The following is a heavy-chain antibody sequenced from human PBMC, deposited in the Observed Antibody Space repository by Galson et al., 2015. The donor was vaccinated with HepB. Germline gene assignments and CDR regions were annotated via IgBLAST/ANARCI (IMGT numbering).Heavy chain of an antibody. CDR3: ASSKGYYCGGDCYLNY. Sequence: SLRLSCAASGFTVSSNYMSWVRQAPGKGLEWVSVIYSGGSTYYADSVKGRFTISRHNSKNTLYLQMNSLRAEDTAVYYCASSKGYYCGGDCYLNYWGQGTLVTVSS. V-gene: IGHV3-53*04. CDR1: GFTVSSNY. D-gene: IGHD2-21*02. CDR2: IYSGGST. J-gene: IGHJ4*02.